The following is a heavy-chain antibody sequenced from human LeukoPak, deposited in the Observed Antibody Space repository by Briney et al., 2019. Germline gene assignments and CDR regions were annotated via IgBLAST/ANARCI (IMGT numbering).Heavy chain of an antibody. CDR1: GFTFSSYP. CDR2: ISTDSTYT. Sequence: GGSLRLSCAASGFTFSSYPMSWVRQAPGKGLEWVSIISTDSTYTFYAHSVKGRFTIFRDNSKDTLYLQMSSLRVEDTAVYFCAKGEGYCGGGTCYRYFDSWGQGTLVTASS. D-gene: IGHD2-15*01. J-gene: IGHJ4*02. CDR3: AKGEGYCGGGTCYRYFDS. V-gene: IGHV3-23*01.